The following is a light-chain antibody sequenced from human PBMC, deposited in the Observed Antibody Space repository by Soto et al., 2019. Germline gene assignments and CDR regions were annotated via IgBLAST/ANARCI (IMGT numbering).Light chain of an antibody. CDR3: QQLSNWPPYT. V-gene: IGKV3-11*01. Sequence: EIVLTQSPATLSLSPGERATLTCRASQSVSIYLAWYQQKPGQAPRLLIYDASNSATGIPARFSGSGAGTDFTLTISSLEPEDFAVYYCQQLSNWPPYTFGQGTKLEIK. CDR1: QSVSIY. J-gene: IGKJ2*01. CDR2: DAS.